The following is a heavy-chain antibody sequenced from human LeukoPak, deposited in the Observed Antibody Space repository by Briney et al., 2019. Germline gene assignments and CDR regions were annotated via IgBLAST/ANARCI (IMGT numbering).Heavy chain of an antibody. CDR1: GFTFSSYA. CDR3: AKGKCSGGWCSRFDP. CDR2: ISGSGGST. J-gene: IGHJ5*02. D-gene: IGHD2-15*01. V-gene: IGHV3-23*01. Sequence: GGSLRLSCAASGFTFSSYAMSWVRHAPGKGLEWVSAISGSGGSTYYADSVKGRFTISRDNSKNTLYLQMNSLRAEDTAVYYCAKGKCSGGWCSRFDPWGQGTLVTVSS.